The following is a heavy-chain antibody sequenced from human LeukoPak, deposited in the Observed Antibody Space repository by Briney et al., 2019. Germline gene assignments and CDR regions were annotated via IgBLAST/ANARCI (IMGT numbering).Heavy chain of an antibody. Sequence: SPTLSLTCAISGDSVSSNSAAWNWIRQSPSRGLEWLGRTYYRSKWYNDYAVSVKSRITINPDTSKNQFSLQLNSVTPEDTAVYYCARARLSAAAGSGRYFDYWGQGTLVTVSS. J-gene: IGHJ4*02. CDR3: ARARLSAAAGSGRYFDY. CDR2: TYYRSKWYN. CDR1: GDSVSSNSAA. D-gene: IGHD6-13*01. V-gene: IGHV6-1*01.